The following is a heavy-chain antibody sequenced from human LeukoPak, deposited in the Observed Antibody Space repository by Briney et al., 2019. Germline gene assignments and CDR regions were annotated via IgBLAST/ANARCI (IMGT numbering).Heavy chain of an antibody. CDR2: VSYDGSNK. V-gene: IGHV3-30*04. D-gene: IGHD6-13*01. Sequence: GRSLRLSCAASGFTFSSYAMHWVRQAPGKGLEWVAVVSYDGSNKYYADSVKGRFTISRDNSKNTLYLQMNSLRAEDTAVYYCAREGIAAAGCLGYWGQGTLVTVSS. CDR3: AREGIAAAGCLGY. CDR1: GFTFSSYA. J-gene: IGHJ4*02.